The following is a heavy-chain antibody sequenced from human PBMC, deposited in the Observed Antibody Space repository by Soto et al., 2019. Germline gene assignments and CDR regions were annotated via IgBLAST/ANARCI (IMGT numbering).Heavy chain of an antibody. Sequence: GESLRLSCAASGFTISVNYMTWLRQAPGQGLEWVSLINTNGDTYYADSVKGRFTMSRDNSKNTLFLQMNSLTADATAVDYCAKTMIIGARGVWGQGT. CDR2: INTNGDT. CDR1: GFTISVNY. D-gene: IGHD3-22*01. CDR3: AKTMIIGARGV. J-gene: IGHJ6*02. V-gene: IGHV3-66*01.